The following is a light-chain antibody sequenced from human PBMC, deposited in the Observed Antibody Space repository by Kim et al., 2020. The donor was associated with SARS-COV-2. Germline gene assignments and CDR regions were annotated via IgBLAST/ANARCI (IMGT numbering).Light chain of an antibody. CDR1: QGISSS. Sequence: SASVGDRVTITCRASQGISSSLAWFQQKPGKAPRSLIYAASTLHSGVPSKFSGSGSGTDFTLTISSLQPEDSATYYFQQYKTYPYTFGQGTKLEI. CDR2: AAS. CDR3: QQYKTYPYT. V-gene: IGKV1-16*02. J-gene: IGKJ2*01.